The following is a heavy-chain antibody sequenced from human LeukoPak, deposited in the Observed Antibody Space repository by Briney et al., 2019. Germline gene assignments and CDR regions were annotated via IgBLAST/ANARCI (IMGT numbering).Heavy chain of an antibody. CDR3: APTHGNGWYYFDY. CDR2: INPNRGDT. CDR1: GYTFTGYY. D-gene: IGHD6-19*01. J-gene: IGHJ4*02. V-gene: IGHV1-2*02. Sequence: ASVRVSCKASGYTFTGYYIHWVRQAPGQGLEWMGWINPNRGDTNYAQKFQGRVTTTRHTSITPAYMALSRLRSDDTAVYYCAPTHGNGWYYFDYWGQGTLVTVSS.